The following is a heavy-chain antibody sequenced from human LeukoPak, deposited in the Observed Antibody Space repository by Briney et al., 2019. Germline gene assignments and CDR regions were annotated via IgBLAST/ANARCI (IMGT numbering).Heavy chain of an antibody. CDR3: ASERFGELLFIFGY. V-gene: IGHV3-30-3*01. J-gene: IGHJ4*02. CDR2: ISYDGSNK. CDR1: GFTFSSYA. D-gene: IGHD3-10*01. Sequence: PGGSLRLSCAASGFTFSSYAMHWVRQAPGKGLEWVAVISYDGSNKYYADSVKGRFTISRDNSKNTLYLQMNSLRAEDTAVYYCASERFGELLFIFGYWGQGTLVTVSS.